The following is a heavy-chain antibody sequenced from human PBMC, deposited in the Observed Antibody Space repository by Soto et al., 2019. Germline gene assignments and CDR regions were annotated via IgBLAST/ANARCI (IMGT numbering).Heavy chain of an antibody. D-gene: IGHD3-16*01. J-gene: IGHJ4*02. CDR1: GGSISSYY. Sequence: QVQLQESGPGLVKPSETLSLTCTVSGGSISSYYWSWIRQPPGKGLEWIGYIYYSGSTNYNPSLKSRVPISVDTSKNQFSLKLSLKLSSVTAADTAVYYCARRWGDYFDYWGQGTLVTVSS. V-gene: IGHV4-59*08. CDR3: ARRWGDYFDY. CDR2: IYYSGST.